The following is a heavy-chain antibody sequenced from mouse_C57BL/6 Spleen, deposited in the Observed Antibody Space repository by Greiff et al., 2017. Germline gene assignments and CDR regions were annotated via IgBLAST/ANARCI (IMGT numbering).Heavy chain of an antibody. CDR1: GFTFSDYG. CDR3: ARRTGAWYFDV. CDR2: ISNLAYSI. Sequence: EVKLEESGGGLVQPGGSLKLSCAASGFTFSDYGMAWVRQAPRKGPEWVAFISNLAYSIYYADTVTGRFTISRENAKNTLYLEMSSLRSEDTAMYYCARRTGAWYFDVWGTGTTVTVSS. D-gene: IGHD4-1*01. J-gene: IGHJ1*03. V-gene: IGHV5-15*04.